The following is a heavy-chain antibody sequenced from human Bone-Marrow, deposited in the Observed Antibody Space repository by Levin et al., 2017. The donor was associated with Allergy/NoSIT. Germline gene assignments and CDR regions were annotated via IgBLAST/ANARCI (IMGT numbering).Heavy chain of an antibody. CDR1: GFVFSNYA. J-gene: IGHJ6*03. V-gene: IGHV3-23*01. Sequence: PGGSLRLSCEASGFVFSNYAMNWVRQAPGKGLEWVSSISGGGGATYYPDSLQGRFTVSRDNSRNTLYLQMNSLRAEDTAIYYCAKDPTVTPYYMDVWGKGTTVIVSS. CDR2: ISGGGGAT. D-gene: IGHD4-11*01. CDR3: AKDPTVTPYYMDV.